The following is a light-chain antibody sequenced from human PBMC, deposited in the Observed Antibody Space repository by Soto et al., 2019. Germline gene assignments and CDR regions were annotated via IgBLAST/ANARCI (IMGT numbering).Light chain of an antibody. CDR1: QSVSSD. V-gene: IGKV3-15*01. J-gene: IGKJ4*01. Sequence: EIVRTQSPATLSVSPGERATLSCTATQSVSSDLAWYHQKPGQAPRLLIYGASTRATGIPARFSGSGSGTDFTLTVDSLQSDDIAVYYCQQYYNWPVTFGGGTKVDI. CDR3: QQYYNWPVT. CDR2: GAS.